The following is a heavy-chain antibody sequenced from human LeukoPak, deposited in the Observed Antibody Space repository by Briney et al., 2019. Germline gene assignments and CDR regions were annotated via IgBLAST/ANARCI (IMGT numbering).Heavy chain of an antibody. CDR3: AKARPGDSYGLDY. J-gene: IGHJ4*02. CDR2: IKGDGSST. V-gene: IGHV3-43*02. CDR1: GFTFDDYA. D-gene: IGHD5-18*01. Sequence: GGSLRLSCAASGFTFDDYAMHWVRQAPGKSLEWASLIKGDGSSTYYADSVKGRFTISRDNSKNSLYLQMNSLRTEDTALYYCAKARPGDSYGLDYWGQGTLVTVSS.